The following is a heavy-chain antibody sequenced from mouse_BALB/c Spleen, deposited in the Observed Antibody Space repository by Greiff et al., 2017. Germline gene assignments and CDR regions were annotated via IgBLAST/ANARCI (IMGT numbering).Heavy chain of an antibody. CDR3: ARRMGGAWFAY. J-gene: IGHJ3*01. Sequence: QVTLKVCGPGILQPSQTLSLTCSFSGFSLSTSGMGVSWIRQPSGKGLEWLAHIYWDDDKRYNPSLKSRLTISKDTSRNQVFLKITSVDTADTATYYCARRMGGAWFAYWGQGTLVTVSA. CDR2: IYWDDDK. V-gene: IGHV8-12*01. D-gene: IGHD2-3*01. CDR1: GFSLSTSGMG.